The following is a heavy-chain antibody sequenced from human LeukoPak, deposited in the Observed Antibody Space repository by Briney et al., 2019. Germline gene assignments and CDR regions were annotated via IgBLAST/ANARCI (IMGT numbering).Heavy chain of an antibody. CDR1: GFTFSSYA. V-gene: IGHV3-30-3*01. CDR2: ISYDGSNK. CDR3: ARGNDP. Sequence: EGSLRLSCAASGFTFSSYAMHWVRQAPGKGLEWVAVISYDGSNKYYADSVKGRFTISRDNSKNTLYLQMNSLRAEDTAVYYCARGNDPWGQGTLVTVSS. J-gene: IGHJ5*02.